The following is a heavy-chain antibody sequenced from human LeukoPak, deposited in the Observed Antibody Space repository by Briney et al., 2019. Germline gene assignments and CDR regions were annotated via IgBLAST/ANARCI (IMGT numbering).Heavy chain of an antibody. CDR3: ATENNVARYYFDY. Sequence: GGSLRLSCAASGLTFSRCNMNWVRQAPGGGLEWIAHINTKGGLIYYANSVKGRFTISRDNTYNSLDLHMHSLRVEDTAAYYSATENNVARYYFDYWGQGTLVTVSS. CDR2: INTKGGLI. CDR1: GLTFSRCN. V-gene: IGHV3-48*03. J-gene: IGHJ4*02. D-gene: IGHD2-21*01.